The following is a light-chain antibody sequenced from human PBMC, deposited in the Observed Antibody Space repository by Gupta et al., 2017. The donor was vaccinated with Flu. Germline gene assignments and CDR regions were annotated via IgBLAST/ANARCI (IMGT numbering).Light chain of an antibody. CDR3: TSHTSTSVLGV. CDR1: STDIGGYNH. Sequence: QSALTQPASASGSPGPSITISLTGTSTDIGGYNHVCWYQQHTGKSPKLLIYDVTNRHTVVSDSFSGTKSGNTASMTISGLQAEDEADYYCTSHTSTSVLGVFGGGTKLTVL. J-gene: IGLJ3*02. V-gene: IGLV2-14*03. CDR2: DVT.